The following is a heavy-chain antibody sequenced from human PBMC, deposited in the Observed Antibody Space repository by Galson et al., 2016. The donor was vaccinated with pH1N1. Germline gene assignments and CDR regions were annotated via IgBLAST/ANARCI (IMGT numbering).Heavy chain of an antibody. CDR1: GYSFTSQW. D-gene: IGHD4-17*01. CDR3: ARQYDFGDYRGNAFDS. Sequence: QSGAEVKKPGESLKISCKASGYSFTSQWIAWVRQVPGKGLEWVGVVNPGGSTIRYSPPFQGQVTISSDKSINIAYLQWISLRASATATYYCARQYDFGDYRGNAFDSWGQGTVVIVSS. V-gene: IGHV5-51*03. J-gene: IGHJ3*02. CDR2: VNPGGSTI.